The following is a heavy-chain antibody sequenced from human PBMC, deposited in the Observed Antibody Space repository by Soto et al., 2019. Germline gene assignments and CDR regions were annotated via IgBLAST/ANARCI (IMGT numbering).Heavy chain of an antibody. D-gene: IGHD6-13*01. V-gene: IGHV4-4*07. CDR3: ARGVPAAGTDWFDP. CDR2: VSSTGST. Sequence: LSLTCTVSGGSISNYYWSWIRQPAEKRLEWIGRVSSTGSTYYNPSLKSRVTISVDTSKNQVSLNLTSVTAADTAVYYCARGVPAAGTDWFDPWGQGTLVTVSS. CDR1: GGSISNYY. J-gene: IGHJ5*02.